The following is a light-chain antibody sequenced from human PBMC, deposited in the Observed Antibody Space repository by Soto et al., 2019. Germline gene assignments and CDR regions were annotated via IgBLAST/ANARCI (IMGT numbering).Light chain of an antibody. V-gene: IGKV3-11*01. CDR2: DAS. J-gene: IGKJ3*01. Sequence: EIVLTQSPATLSLSPGERATLSCRASQTVSSYLAWYQQKPGPAPRLLIYDASHRATGIPARFSGSGSGTDFTLTLRSLEPENFAVYYCQQRKNWPPTFGPGTKVDIK. CDR1: QTVSSY. CDR3: QQRKNWPPT.